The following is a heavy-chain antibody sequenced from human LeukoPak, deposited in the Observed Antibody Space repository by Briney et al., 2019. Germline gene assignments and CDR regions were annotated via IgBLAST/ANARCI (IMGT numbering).Heavy chain of an antibody. CDR3: ARMRYYYGSGSYSIDY. D-gene: IGHD3-10*01. CDR1: GGTFSSYA. V-gene: IGHV1-69*04. Sequence: ASVKVSCKASGGTFSSYAISWVRQAPGQGLEWMGRIIPILGIANYAQKFQGRVTITADKSTSTAYMELSSLRSEDTAVYYCARMRYYYGSGSYSIDYWGQGTLVTVSS. J-gene: IGHJ4*02. CDR2: IIPILGIA.